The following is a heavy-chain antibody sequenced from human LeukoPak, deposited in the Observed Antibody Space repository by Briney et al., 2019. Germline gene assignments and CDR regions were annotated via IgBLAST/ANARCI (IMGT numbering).Heavy chain of an antibody. D-gene: IGHD6-6*01. CDR3: ARTSIAARRANAFDI. V-gene: IGHV4-30-2*01. Sequence: SETLSLTCAVSGGSISGGGYSWSWIRQPPGKGLEWIGYIYHSGSTYYNPSLKSRVTVSVDRSKNQFSLKLSSVTAADTAVYYCARTSIAARRANAFDIWGQGTMVTVSS. J-gene: IGHJ3*02. CDR2: IYHSGST. CDR1: GGSISGGGYS.